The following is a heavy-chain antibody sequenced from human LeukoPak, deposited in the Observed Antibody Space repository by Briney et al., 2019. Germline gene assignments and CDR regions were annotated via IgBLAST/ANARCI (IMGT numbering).Heavy chain of an antibody. CDR1: GFTFSSYE. D-gene: IGHD2-2*01. CDR2: ISSSGSTI. V-gene: IGHV3-48*03. Sequence: LAGGSLRFSWTGSGFTFSSYEMNWVRQAPGKGLEWVSYISSSGSTIYYADSVKGRFTISRDNAKNSLYLQMNSLRAEDTAVYYCARTGYRSSTSCYADAFDIWGQGTMVTVSS. J-gene: IGHJ3*02. CDR3: ARTGYRSSTSCYADAFDI.